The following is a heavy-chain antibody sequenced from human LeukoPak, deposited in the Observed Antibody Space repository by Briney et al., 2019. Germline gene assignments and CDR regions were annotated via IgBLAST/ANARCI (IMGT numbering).Heavy chain of an antibody. Sequence: GASVKVSCKASGYTFTSYDINWVRQATGQGLEWMGWMNPNSGNTGYAQKFQGRVTMTRNTSISTAYMELSSLRSEDTAVYYCARRLQIYYYYYMDVWGKGTTVTVSS. CDR2: MNPNSGNT. CDR1: GYTFTSYD. V-gene: IGHV1-8*01. CDR3: ARRLQIYYYYYMDV. J-gene: IGHJ6*03. D-gene: IGHD4-11*01.